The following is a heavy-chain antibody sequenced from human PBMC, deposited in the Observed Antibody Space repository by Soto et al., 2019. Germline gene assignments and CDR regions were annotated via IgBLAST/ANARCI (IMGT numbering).Heavy chain of an antibody. CDR2: INHSGRV. V-gene: IGHV4-34*01. CDR3: STRAYDTNGYYRFDP. J-gene: IGHJ5*01. D-gene: IGHD3-22*01. CDR1: CGSFIGHS. Sequence: TSETLSLTCAVYCGSFIGHSWRWIRQSPGKGLEWIGDINHSGRVNYSPSLKSRVTISLDTSKNQFSLTLSAVTAADTAMYYCSTRAYDTNGYYRFDPWGQGTLVTVSS.